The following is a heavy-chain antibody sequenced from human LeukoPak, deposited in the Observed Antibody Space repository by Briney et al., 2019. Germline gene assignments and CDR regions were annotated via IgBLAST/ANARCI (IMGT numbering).Heavy chain of an antibody. CDR1: ELSLTKAR. D-gene: IGHD4-17*01. V-gene: IGHV3-15*01. Sequence: GGSLRLSCAAPELSLTKARMTWVRQAPGKGLDWVGRIKSNINGGTAEYAAPVKGRFTISRDDSKNMLYLQMNSLKIEDTAVYYCVAGEASDYYYYMDVWGRGTTVTVSS. CDR2: IKSNINGGTA. J-gene: IGHJ6*03. CDR3: VAGEASDYYYYMDV.